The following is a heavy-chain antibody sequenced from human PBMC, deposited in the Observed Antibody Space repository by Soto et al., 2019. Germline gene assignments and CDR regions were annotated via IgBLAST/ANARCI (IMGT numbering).Heavy chain of an antibody. J-gene: IGHJ6*02. CDR1: GGSITNYY. Sequence: QVQLQESGPGLVKPSETLSLMCTVSGGSITNYYWSWIRQSPARGLEWIGYISDSGSTKYNPSLRSRVSISLDPSKKQFSLKLTPVTAADTAVYYCARERVGHSAMDVWGQGTTVTVSS. CDR3: ARERVGHSAMDV. CDR2: ISDSGST. V-gene: IGHV4-59*01. D-gene: IGHD1-26*01.